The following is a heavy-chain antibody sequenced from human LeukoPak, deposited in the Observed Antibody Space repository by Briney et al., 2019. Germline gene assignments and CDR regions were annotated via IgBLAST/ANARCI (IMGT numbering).Heavy chain of an antibody. Sequence: SETLSLTCTVSGGSVSSGSYYWSWIRQPPGKGLECNGYIYYSGSTNYNPSLKSRVTISVDTSKNQFSLKLSSVTAADTAVYYCARTTYYYDSSGYDAFDIWGQGTMVTVSS. CDR2: IYYSGST. V-gene: IGHV4-61*01. D-gene: IGHD3-22*01. CDR1: GGSVSSGSYY. CDR3: ARTTYYYDSSGYDAFDI. J-gene: IGHJ3*02.